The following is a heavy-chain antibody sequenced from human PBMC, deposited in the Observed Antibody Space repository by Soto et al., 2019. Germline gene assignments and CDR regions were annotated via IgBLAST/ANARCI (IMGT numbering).Heavy chain of an antibody. CDR3: ARGQKSVDY. CDR1: GGSFSGYY. J-gene: IGHJ4*02. Sequence: SETLSLTCAVYGGSFSGYYWSWIRQPPGKGLEWIGEINHSGSTNYNPSLESRVTISVDTSKNQFSLKLSSVTAADTAVYYCARGQKSVDYWGQGTLVTVSS. V-gene: IGHV4-34*01. CDR2: INHSGST.